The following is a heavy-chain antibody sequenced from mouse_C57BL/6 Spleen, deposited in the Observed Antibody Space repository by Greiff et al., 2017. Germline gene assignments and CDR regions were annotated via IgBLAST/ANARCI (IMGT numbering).Heavy chain of an antibody. CDR3: ARGGDYYGSSYGYFDY. V-gene: IGHV1-74*01. J-gene: IGHJ2*01. D-gene: IGHD1-1*01. Sequence: VQLQQPGAELVKPGASVKVSCKASGYTFTSYWMHWVKQRPGQGLEWIGRIHPSDSDTNYNQKFKDKATLTVDKSSSTAYMQLSSLTSEDSAVYYCARGGDYYGSSYGYFDYWGQGTTLTVSS. CDR2: IHPSDSDT. CDR1: GYTFTSYW.